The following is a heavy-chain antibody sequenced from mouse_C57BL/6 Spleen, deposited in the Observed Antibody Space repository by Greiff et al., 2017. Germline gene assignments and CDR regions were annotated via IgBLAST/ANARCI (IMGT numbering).Heavy chain of an antibody. V-gene: IGHV5-6*02. CDR3: ARQGGTDYFDY. J-gene: IGHJ2*01. D-gene: IGHD4-1*01. CDR2: ISSGGSYT. Sequence: DVMLVESGGDLVKPGGSLKLSCAASGFTFSSYGMSWVRQTPDKRLEWVATISSGGSYTYYPDSVKGRFTISRDNAKNTLYLQMSSLKSEDTAMYYCARQGGTDYFDYWGQGTTLTVSS. CDR1: GFTFSSYG.